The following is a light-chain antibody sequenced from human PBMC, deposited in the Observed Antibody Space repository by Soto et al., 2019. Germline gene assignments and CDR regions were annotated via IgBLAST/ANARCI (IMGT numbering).Light chain of an antibody. Sequence: QSVLPQPASVSGSPGQSIIISCTGTSSDVGGYDYVSWYQQQPGTEPRLIIDGVTNRHSGVSNRFSGSKSGNTASLTISGLQAEDEADYYCNSYTSSSTQVFGTGTKVTVL. CDR3: NSYTSSSTQV. V-gene: IGLV2-14*03. CDR2: GVT. J-gene: IGLJ1*01. CDR1: SSDVGGYDY.